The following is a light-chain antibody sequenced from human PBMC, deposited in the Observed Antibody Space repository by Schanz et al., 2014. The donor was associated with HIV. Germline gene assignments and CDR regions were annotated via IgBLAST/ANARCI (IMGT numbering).Light chain of an antibody. J-gene: IGKJ4*01. CDR3: QQYNNWTPVT. Sequence: EIVMTQSPATLSVSPGERATLSCRASPYVSTNFAWYQHKPGQAPRLLIYDASIRATGVPARFSGSGSGTEFTLTISSLQSEDFAVYYCQQYNNWTPVTLGGGTKGEIK. CDR2: DAS. V-gene: IGKV3D-15*01. CDR1: PYVSTN.